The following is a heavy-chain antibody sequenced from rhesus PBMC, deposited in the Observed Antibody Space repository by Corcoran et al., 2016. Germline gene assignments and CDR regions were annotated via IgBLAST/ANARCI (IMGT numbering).Heavy chain of an antibody. CDR1: GYSFTSYW. J-gene: IGHJ4*01. CDR2: IDPSDSDT. D-gene: IGHD3-16*01. V-gene: IGHV5-2*01. CDR3: ARDYYSGSYYFDY. Sequence: EVQLVQSGAEVKRPGESLKISCKTSGYSFTSYWISWVPRMHGEGLEGMWAIDPSDSDTRYSPSFQGQVTISADKSISTAYLQWSSLKASDSATYYCARDYYSGSYYFDYWGQGVLVTVSS.